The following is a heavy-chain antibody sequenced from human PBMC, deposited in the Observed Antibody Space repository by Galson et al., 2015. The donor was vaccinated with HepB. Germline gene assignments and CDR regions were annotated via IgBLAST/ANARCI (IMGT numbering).Heavy chain of an antibody. CDR1: GFTFSSYA. CDR3: ARVSGSYSYYYYYGMDV. V-gene: IGHV3-7*03. D-gene: IGHD1-26*01. Sequence: SLRLSCAASGFTFSSYAMSWVRQAPGKGLEWVANIKQDGSEKYYVDSVKGRFTISRDNAKNSLYLQMNSLRAEDTAVYYCARVSGSYSYYYYYGMDVWGQGTTVTVSS. J-gene: IGHJ6*02. CDR2: IKQDGSEK.